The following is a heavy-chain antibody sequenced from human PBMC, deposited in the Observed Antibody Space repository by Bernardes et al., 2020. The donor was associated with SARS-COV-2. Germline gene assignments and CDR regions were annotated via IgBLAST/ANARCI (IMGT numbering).Heavy chain of an antibody. Sequence: GESLKISCKGSGYSFTSYWIGWVRQMPGKGLEWMGIIYPGDSDTRYSPSFQGQVTISADKSISTAYLQWSSLKASDTAMYYCACHTYGSGNYPYFYGMDVWGQGTTVTVSS. CDR2: IYPGDSDT. V-gene: IGHV5-51*01. D-gene: IGHD3-10*01. CDR1: GYSFTSYW. CDR3: ACHTYGSGNYPYFYGMDV. J-gene: IGHJ6*02.